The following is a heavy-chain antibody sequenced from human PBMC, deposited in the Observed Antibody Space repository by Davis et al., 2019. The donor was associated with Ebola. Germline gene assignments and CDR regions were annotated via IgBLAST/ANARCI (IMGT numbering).Heavy chain of an antibody. V-gene: IGHV3-21*01. Sequence: GESLKISCAASGFTFDIYAMNWVRQAPGKGLEWVSSISSSSSYIYYADSVKGRFTISRDNAKNSLYLQMNSLRAEDTAVYYCARNMKLWFGYYYYGMDVWGQGTTVTVSS. CDR3: ARNMKLWFGYYYYGMDV. D-gene: IGHD5-18*01. J-gene: IGHJ6*02. CDR1: GFTFDIYA. CDR2: ISSSSSYI.